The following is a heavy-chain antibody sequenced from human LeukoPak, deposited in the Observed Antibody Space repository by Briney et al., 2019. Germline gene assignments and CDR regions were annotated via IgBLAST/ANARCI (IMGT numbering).Heavy chain of an antibody. CDR1: GGTFSSYA. D-gene: IGHD3-9*01. J-gene: IGHJ6*04. CDR3: ARVAYDILTGYYNYYYYGMNV. CDR2: IIPIFGTA. Sequence: SVKVSCKASGGTFSSYAISWVRQAPGQGLEWMGGIIPIFGTANYAQKFQGRVTITADKSTSTAYMELSSLRSEDTAVYYCARVAYDILTGYYNYYYYGMNVWGKGTTVTVSS. V-gene: IGHV1-69*06.